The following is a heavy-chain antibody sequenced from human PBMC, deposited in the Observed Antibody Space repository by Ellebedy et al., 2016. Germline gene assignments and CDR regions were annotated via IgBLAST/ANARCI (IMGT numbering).Heavy chain of an antibody. CDR3: ARAGSYGRYYYYGMDV. D-gene: IGHD5-18*01. J-gene: IGHJ6*02. CDR1: GFTVSSNY. V-gene: IGHV3-66*01. Sequence: GGSLRLSCAASGFTVSSNYMSWVRQAPGKGLEWVSVIYSGGSTYYADSVKGRFTISRDNSKNTLYLQMNSLRAEDTAVYYCARAGSYGRYYYYGMDVWGQGTTVTVSS. CDR2: IYSGGST.